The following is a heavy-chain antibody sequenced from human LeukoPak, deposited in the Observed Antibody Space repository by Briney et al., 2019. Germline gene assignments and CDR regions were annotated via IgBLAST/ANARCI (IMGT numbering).Heavy chain of an antibody. CDR3: AKDRGDLFYYFDY. Sequence: GGSLRLSCAASGFTFDDYAMHWVRHAQGEGLGWVSAMSWNSGSIGYADSVKGRFTISRDNAKNSLYLQMNSLRAEDMALYYCAKDRGDLFYYFDYWGQGTLVTVSS. D-gene: IGHD7-27*01. CDR1: GFTFDDYA. CDR2: MSWNSGSI. J-gene: IGHJ4*02. V-gene: IGHV3-9*03.